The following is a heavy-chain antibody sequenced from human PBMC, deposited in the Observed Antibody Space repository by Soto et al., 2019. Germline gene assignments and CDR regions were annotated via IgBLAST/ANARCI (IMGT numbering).Heavy chain of an antibody. Sequence: GASVKVSCKASGYNFVAYYMHWVRQAPGQGLEWMGWINPSSGATNFAERFQGRVTMTSDTSISTFYMEIKRLNSDDTAVYFCAKDRQYGDYGYTFDDWGQGTVVTVSS. D-gene: IGHD2-21*02. J-gene: IGHJ4*02. V-gene: IGHV1-2*02. CDR2: INPSSGAT. CDR1: GYNFVAYY. CDR3: AKDRQYGDYGYTFDD.